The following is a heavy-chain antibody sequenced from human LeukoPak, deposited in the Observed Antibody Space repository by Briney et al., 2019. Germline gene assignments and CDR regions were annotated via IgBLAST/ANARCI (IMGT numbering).Heavy chain of an antibody. V-gene: IGHV3-9*01. D-gene: IGHD3-10*01. J-gene: IGHJ2*01. CDR3: AKGSSGAPGGSYWYFDL. CDR1: GFTFDDYA. CDR2: ISWNSGSI. Sequence: PGGSLRLSCAASGFTFDDYAMHWVRQAPGKGLEWVSGISWNSGSIGYADSVKGRFTISRDNAKNSLYLQMNSLRAEDTALYYCAKGSSGAPGGSYWYFDLWGRGTLVTVSS.